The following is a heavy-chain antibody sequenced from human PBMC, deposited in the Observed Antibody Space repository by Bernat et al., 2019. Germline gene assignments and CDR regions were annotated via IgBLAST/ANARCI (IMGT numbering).Heavy chain of an antibody. D-gene: IGHD6-13*01. Sequence: QLQLQESGSGLVKPSQTLSLTCAVYGGSFSGYYWSWIRQPPGKGLEWIGEINHSGSTNYNPSLKSRVTISVDTSKNQFSLRLSSVTAADTAVYYCARGSYAGFSSRKNVPAFDIWGQGTTVTVSS. J-gene: IGHJ3*02. CDR3: ARGSYAGFSSRKNVPAFDI. CDR1: GGSFSGYY. CDR2: INHSGST. V-gene: IGHV4-34*09.